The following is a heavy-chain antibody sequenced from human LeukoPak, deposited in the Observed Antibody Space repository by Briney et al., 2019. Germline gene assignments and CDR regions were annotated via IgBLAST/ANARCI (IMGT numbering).Heavy chain of an antibody. D-gene: IGHD2-2*01. CDR2: NYHSGST. V-gene: IGHV4-30-2*05. Sequence: SETLSLTCAVSGGSISSGGYSWSWIRQPPGKGLEWIGYNYHSGSTYYNPSLKSRVTISVDTSKNQFSLKLSSVTAADTAVYYCARSSLGDPYFDYWGQGTLVTVSS. CDR1: GGSISSGGYS. J-gene: IGHJ4*02. CDR3: ARSSLGDPYFDY.